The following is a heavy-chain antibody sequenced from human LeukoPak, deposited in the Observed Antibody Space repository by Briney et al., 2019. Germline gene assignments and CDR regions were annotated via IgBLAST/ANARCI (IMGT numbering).Heavy chain of an antibody. CDR1: GFTFSSYA. CDR3: ARDEEGLRYFDWLLDY. J-gene: IGHJ4*02. V-gene: IGHV3-30-3*01. D-gene: IGHD3-9*01. CDR2: ISYDGSNK. Sequence: PGGSLRLSCAASGFTFSSYAMHWVRQAPGKGLEWVAVISYDGSNKYYADSVKGRFTISRDNSKNTLYLQMNSLRAEDTAVYYCARDEEGLRYFDWLLDYWGQGTLVTVSS.